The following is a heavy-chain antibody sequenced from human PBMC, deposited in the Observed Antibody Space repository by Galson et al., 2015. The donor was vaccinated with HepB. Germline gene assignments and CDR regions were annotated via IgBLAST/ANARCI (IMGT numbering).Heavy chain of an antibody. J-gene: IGHJ4*02. D-gene: IGHD5-12*01. CDR3: ARVWERGYDFDY. CDR1: GFIFSDYY. V-gene: IGHV3-11*06. CDR2: ISSRSTHT. Sequence: SLRLSCAASGFIFSDYYMAWIRQAPGKGLEWVSYISSRSTHTNYADSVKGRFTISRDNAKNSLFLQMHSLTAEDTAVYYCARVWERGYDFDYWGQETLVTVSS.